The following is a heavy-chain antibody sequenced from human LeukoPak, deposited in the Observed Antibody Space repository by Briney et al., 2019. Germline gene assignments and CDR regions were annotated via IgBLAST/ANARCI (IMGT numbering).Heavy chain of an antibody. CDR3: ARYYYDSSGYFSPRDY. CDR1: GFTFSDYY. J-gene: IGHJ4*02. CDR2: ISSSGSTI. D-gene: IGHD3-22*01. V-gene: IGHV3-11*01. Sequence: GGSLRLSCAASGFTFSDYYMSWIRQAPGKGLEWVSYISSSGSTIYYADSVKGRFTISRDNAKNSLYLQMNSLRAEDTAVYYCARYYYDSSGYFSPRDYWGQGTLVTVSS.